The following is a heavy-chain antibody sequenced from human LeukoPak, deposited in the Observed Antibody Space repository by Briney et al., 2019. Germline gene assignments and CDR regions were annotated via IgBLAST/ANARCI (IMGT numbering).Heavy chain of an antibody. CDR2: ISTGGSP. CDR3: VRGFRGYSFEY. V-gene: IGHV3-53*01. J-gene: IGHJ4*02. Sequence: PGGSLRLSCAASGFTFSSYAMTWVRQAPGKGLEWVSLISTGGSPYYTDSVKGRFTISRDNSKNTLFLQMNSLRAEDTAVYYCVRGFRGYSFEYWGQGTLVTVSS. CDR1: GFTFSSYA.